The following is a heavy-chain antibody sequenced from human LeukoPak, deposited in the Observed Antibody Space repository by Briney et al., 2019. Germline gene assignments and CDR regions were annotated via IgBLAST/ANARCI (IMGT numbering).Heavy chain of an antibody. CDR1: GFTFSSYA. D-gene: IGHD6-19*01. CDR3: AKTTTGYSSGRFPGWPVDY. J-gene: IGHJ4*02. V-gene: IGHV3-23*01. CDR2: IFCSGGST. Sequence: GGSLRLSCAASGFTFSSYAMYWVRQAPGKGLEEFSGIFCSGGSTHYADSVKGRFTISRDNSKNTVYLQMNSLRAEDTAVYYCAKTTTGYSSGRFPGWPVDYWGQGTLVTVSS.